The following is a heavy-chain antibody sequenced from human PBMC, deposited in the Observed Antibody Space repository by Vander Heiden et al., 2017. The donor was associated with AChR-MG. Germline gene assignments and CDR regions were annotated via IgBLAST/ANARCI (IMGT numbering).Heavy chain of an antibody. V-gene: IGHV3-23*01. J-gene: IGHJ6*02. Sequence: EVQVSESGGGLVQPGGSLRLSGAASGFSFSTYAMSWVRQAPGKGLEWVSSISAGGGSANYAGSVRGRFTVSRDNSKNTVYLQMTSLRAEDSAVYYCIRFCDTSSCYTRGFGMDVWGQGTTVTVSS. CDR3: IRFCDTSSCYTRGFGMDV. CDR1: GFSFSTYA. CDR2: ISAGGGSA. D-gene: IGHD3-3*01.